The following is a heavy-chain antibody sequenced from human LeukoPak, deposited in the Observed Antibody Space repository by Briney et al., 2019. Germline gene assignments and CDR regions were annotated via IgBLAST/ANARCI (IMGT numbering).Heavy chain of an antibody. V-gene: IGHV1-69*13. J-gene: IGHJ6*02. Sequence: ASVKVSCKASGGTFSSYAISLVRQAPGQGLEWMGGIIPIFGTANYAQKFQGRVTITADESTSTAYMELSSLRSEDTAVYYCARGGRVGATHYYYGMDVWGQGTTVTVSS. CDR2: IIPIFGTA. CDR1: GGTFSSYA. CDR3: ARGGRVGATHYYYGMDV. D-gene: IGHD1-26*01.